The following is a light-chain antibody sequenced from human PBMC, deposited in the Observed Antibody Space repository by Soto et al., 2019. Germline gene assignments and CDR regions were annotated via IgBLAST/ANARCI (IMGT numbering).Light chain of an antibody. CDR3: QQYRNWPLT. Sequence: EIVMTQSPATLSVFPGERATLSCRASQSVSNYLAWYQQKPGQAPTLLIFGASTRATGTPARFSGSGSGTEFTLTISSLQSEDFAVYYCQQYRNWPLTFGGGTNVESK. CDR1: QSVSNY. V-gene: IGKV3-15*01. J-gene: IGKJ4*01. CDR2: GAS.